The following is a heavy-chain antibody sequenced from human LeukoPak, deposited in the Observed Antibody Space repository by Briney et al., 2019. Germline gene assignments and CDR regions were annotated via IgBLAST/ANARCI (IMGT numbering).Heavy chain of an antibody. CDR2: IYYSGST. CDR3: ARINYYDSSGIDY. V-gene: IGHV4-31*03. D-gene: IGHD3-22*01. CDR1: GGSISSGGYY. J-gene: IGHJ4*02. Sequence: PSETLSLTCTVSGGSISSGGYYWSWIRQHPGKGLEWIGYIYYSGSTYYNPSLKSRVTISVDTSKNQFSPKLSSVTAADTAVYYCARINYYDSSGIDYWGQGTLVTVSS.